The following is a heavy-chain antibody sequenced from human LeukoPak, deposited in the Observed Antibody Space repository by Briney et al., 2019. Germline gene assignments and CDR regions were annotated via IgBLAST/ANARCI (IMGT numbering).Heavy chain of an antibody. J-gene: IGHJ6*03. CDR3: ARAPEWGKSNFYYYMDV. CDR1: GYTFTSYD. D-gene: IGHD1-26*01. V-gene: IGHV1-8*01. CDR2: MNPNSGNT. Sequence: GASVKVSCKASGYTFTSYDINWVRQATGQGLEWMGWMNPNSGNTGYGQKFQGRVTMTRNTSISTAYMELTSLKSEDTAVYYCARAPEWGKSNFYYYMDVWGKGTTVTASS.